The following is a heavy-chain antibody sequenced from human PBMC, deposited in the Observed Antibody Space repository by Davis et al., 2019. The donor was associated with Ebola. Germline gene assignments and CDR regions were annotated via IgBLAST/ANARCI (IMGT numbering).Heavy chain of an antibody. J-gene: IGHJ4*02. Sequence: GESLKISCKGSGYSFTSYWIGWVRQMPGKGLEWMGIVYPGDSDIRYSPSFQGQVTISADKSISTAYLQWSSMEASDTAMYYCARGVGGYSYGFDYWGQGTLVTVSS. CDR2: VYPGDSDI. CDR3: ARGVGGYSYGFDY. CDR1: GYSFTSYW. D-gene: IGHD5-18*01. V-gene: IGHV5-51*01.